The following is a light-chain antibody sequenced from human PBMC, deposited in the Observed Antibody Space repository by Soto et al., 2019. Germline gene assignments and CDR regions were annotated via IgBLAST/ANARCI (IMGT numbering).Light chain of an antibody. V-gene: IGKV1-39*01. CDR2: GTS. CDR3: QQSYSLPIT. Sequence: DIQMTQSPSSLSASVGDRITITCRASQSPSNYLNWYQQKPGTAPKLLISGTSSLQSGVPSRFSGTGSGTDFTLTLSSLQPEDIATYYCQQSYSLPITFGQGTRLEIK. CDR1: QSPSNY. J-gene: IGKJ5*01.